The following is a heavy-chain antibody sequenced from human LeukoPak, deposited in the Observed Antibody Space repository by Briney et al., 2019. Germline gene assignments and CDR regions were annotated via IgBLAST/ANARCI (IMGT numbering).Heavy chain of an antibody. V-gene: IGHV3-53*01. CDR1: GFTVSSNY. CDR2: ISSVGST. J-gene: IGHJ1*01. Sequence: GGSLRLSCAASGFTVSSNYMSWVRQAPGKGLEWVSLISSVGSTYYADSVKGRFTISRDNSKNTLYLQMNSLRAEDTAVYYCARDQYTSNWYVHHWGQGTLVTVS. D-gene: IGHD4-11*01. CDR3: ARDQYTSNWYVHH.